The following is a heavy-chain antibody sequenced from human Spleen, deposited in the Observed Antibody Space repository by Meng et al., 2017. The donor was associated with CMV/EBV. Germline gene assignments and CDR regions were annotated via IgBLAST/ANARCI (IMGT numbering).Heavy chain of an antibody. CDR1: GGSFSGYY. D-gene: IGHD3-10*01. Sequence: SETLSLTCAVYGGSFSGYYWSWIRQPPGKGLEWIGEISRGGGTIYKSSLKGRANISKDTSKKQVILKLTTVTAADTAVYYCARVRIRGLDWFDPWGQGTLVTVSS. CDR2: ISRGGGT. J-gene: IGHJ5*02. CDR3: ARVRIRGLDWFDP. V-gene: IGHV4-34*01.